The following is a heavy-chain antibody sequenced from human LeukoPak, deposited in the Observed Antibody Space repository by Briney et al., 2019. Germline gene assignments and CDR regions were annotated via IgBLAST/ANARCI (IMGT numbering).Heavy chain of an antibody. Sequence: ASETLSLTCTVSGGSISSYYWSWIRQPPGKGLEWIGYIYNSGSTNYNPSLKSRVTISVDTSKNQFSLKLSSVTAADTAVYYCARHGGYVRQYFDYWGQGTLVTVSS. CDR2: IYNSGST. J-gene: IGHJ4*02. CDR3: ARHGGYVRQYFDY. V-gene: IGHV4-59*08. CDR1: GGSISSYY. D-gene: IGHD5-12*01.